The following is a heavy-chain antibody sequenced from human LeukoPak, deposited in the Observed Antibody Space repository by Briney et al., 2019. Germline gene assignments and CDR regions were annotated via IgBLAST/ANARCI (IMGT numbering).Heavy chain of an antibody. J-gene: IGHJ4*02. D-gene: IGHD6-13*01. Sequence: GASLKIYCKGSGYIFTSYWIAGVRQMPGKGLECMGSIFPGDSDTKYNPSFQGHVTISADKSISTAYLQWSSLNDSDTAMYYCAKMGYTSSPGDSWGQGTLVTVSS. CDR1: GYIFTSYW. CDR2: IFPGDSDT. CDR3: AKMGYTSSPGDS. V-gene: IGHV5-51*01.